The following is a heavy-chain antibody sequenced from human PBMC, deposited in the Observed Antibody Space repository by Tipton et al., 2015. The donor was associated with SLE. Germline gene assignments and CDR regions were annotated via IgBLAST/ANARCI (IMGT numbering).Heavy chain of an antibody. Sequence: TLSLTCAVSGGSISSGNWWSWVRQPPGKGLEWIGEIYHIGITNYKPALEGRVTISVGTPKNQFSLNLNSVTAADTAVYDCARALVLERSYYYYFYMDVWGKGTAVTGS. V-gene: IGHV4-4*02. D-gene: IGHD1-1*01. J-gene: IGHJ6*03. CDR1: GGSISSGNW. CDR2: IYHIGIT. CDR3: ARALVLERSYYYYFYMDV.